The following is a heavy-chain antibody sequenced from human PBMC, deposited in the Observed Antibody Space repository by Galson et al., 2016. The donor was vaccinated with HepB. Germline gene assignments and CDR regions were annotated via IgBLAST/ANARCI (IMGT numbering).Heavy chain of an antibody. J-gene: IGHJ4*02. CDR1: GYTFTSYY. Sequence: SGYTFTSYYMHWVRQAPGQGLEWMGIINPSGGSTSYAQKFQGRVTMTRDTSTSTVYMALSSLRSEDTAVYYCARLAAAGDYFDYWGQGTLVTVSS. V-gene: IGHV1-46*01. CDR2: INPSGGST. CDR3: ARLAAAGDYFDY. D-gene: IGHD6-13*01.